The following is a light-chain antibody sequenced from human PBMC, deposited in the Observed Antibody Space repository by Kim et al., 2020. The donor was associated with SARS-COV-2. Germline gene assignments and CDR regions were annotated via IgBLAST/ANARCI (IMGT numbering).Light chain of an antibody. Sequence: YELTQPPSVSVSPGQTASITCSGDILGDKYASWYQQKPGQSPLLVIYEDTNRPSGVPERVSGSKSGNTATLTISGTQGMDEAAYYCQAWDSRTVVFGGGTQLTVL. CDR3: QAWDSRTVV. J-gene: IGLJ3*02. CDR2: EDT. V-gene: IGLV3-1*01. CDR1: ILGDKY.